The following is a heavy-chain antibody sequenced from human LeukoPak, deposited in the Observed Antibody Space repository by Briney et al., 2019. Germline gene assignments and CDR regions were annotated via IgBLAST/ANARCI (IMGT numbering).Heavy chain of an antibody. CDR1: GFSFSTYW. CDR3: TRRVDATRWYDP. V-gene: IGHV3-74*01. CDR2: INGDGSTT. J-gene: IGHJ5*02. D-gene: IGHD2-15*01. Sequence: GGSLRLSCAASGFSFSTYWMHWVRQAPGEGLVWVSRINGDGSTTNYADSVKGRYTISRDNAKNTLYLQMNSLRAEDTAVYYCTRRVDATRWYDPWGQGTLVTVSS.